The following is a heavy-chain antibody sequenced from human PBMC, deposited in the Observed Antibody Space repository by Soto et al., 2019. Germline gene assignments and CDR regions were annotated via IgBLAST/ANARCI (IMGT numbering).Heavy chain of an antibody. CDR3: AKAYRDFYRWSYAGNRLDP. CDR1: GGSISSGGYS. V-gene: IGHV4-30-2*01. Sequence: KASETLSLTCAVSGGSISSGGYSWSWIRQPPGKGLEWIVYIYHSGSTYYNPSLKSRVTISVDRSKNQFSLKLSSVTAADTAVYYCAKAYRDFYRWSYAGNRLDPWGQGTLVTVSS. J-gene: IGHJ5*02. D-gene: IGHD1-26*01. CDR2: IYHSGST.